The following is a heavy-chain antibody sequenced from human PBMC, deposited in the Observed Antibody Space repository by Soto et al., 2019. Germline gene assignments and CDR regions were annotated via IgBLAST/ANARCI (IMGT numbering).Heavy chain of an antibody. V-gene: IGHV3-30*18. CDR1: GFTFSRYG. CDR3: AKDWYDILTGRDPGAY. J-gene: IGHJ4*02. Sequence: GSLRLSCAASGFTFSRYGMHWVRQAPGKGPEWVAVIPYDGSYKNYADSVKGRFTMSRDNSKNMVYLQMNSLRVEDTAVYYCAKDWYDILTGRDPGAYWGQGTLVTVSS. CDR2: IPYDGSYK. D-gene: IGHD3-9*01.